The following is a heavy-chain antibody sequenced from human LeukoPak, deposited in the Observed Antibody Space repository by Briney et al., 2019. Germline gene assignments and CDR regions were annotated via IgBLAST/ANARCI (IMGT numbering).Heavy chain of an antibody. CDR2: IYYSGST. CDR3: ARETYYYDSSGPDGAFDI. V-gene: IGHV4-59*01. Sequence: PSETLSLTCTVSGGSISSYYWSWIRQPPGKGLEWIGYIYYSGSTNYNPSLKSRVTISVDTSKNQFSLKLSSVTAADTAVYYCARETYYYDSSGPDGAFDIWGQGTMVTVSS. J-gene: IGHJ3*02. D-gene: IGHD3-22*01. CDR1: GGSISSYY.